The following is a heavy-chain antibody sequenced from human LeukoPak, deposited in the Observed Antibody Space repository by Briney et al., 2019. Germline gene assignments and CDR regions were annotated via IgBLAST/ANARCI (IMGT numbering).Heavy chain of an antibody. CDR3: ARDRYYSDSSGYFYFDY. J-gene: IGHJ4*02. V-gene: IGHV4-4*07. Sequence: SETLSLTCTVSGGSINSYYWSWIRQPAGKGLEWIGRIYTSGSTNYNPSLQSRVTMSVDTSKNQFSLKLSSVTAADTAVYYCARDRYYSDSSGYFYFDYWGQGTLVTVSS. CDR2: IYTSGST. D-gene: IGHD3-22*01. CDR1: GGSINSYY.